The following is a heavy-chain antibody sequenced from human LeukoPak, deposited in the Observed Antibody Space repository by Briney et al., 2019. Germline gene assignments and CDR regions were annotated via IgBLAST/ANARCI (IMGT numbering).Heavy chain of an antibody. D-gene: IGHD3-10*01. CDR1: GYTFTSYY. Sequence: GASVKVSCKASGYTFTSYYMHWVRQAPGQGLEWMGIINPSGADTSHAPKFQGRVTMTWDTSTSTAYMELSSLRSEDTAVYYCARDYRYMVRGVIKNWFDPWGQGTLVTVSS. V-gene: IGHV1-46*01. CDR2: INPSGADT. J-gene: IGHJ5*02. CDR3: ARDYRYMVRGVIKNWFDP.